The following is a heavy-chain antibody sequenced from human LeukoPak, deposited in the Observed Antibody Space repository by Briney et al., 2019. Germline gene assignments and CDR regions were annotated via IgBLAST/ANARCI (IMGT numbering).Heavy chain of an antibody. CDR2: INQDGSEK. V-gene: IGHV3-7*05. CDR3: ARDKSYGDSEDY. Sequence: PGGSLRLSCAASGFTFNIYWMSWVRQAPGEGLEWVANINQDGSEKYYVDSVKGRFTISRDNAKNSLYLQMNSLRAEDTAVYYCARDKSYGDSEDYWGQGTLVTVSS. D-gene: IGHD4-17*01. CDR1: GFTFNIYW. J-gene: IGHJ4*02.